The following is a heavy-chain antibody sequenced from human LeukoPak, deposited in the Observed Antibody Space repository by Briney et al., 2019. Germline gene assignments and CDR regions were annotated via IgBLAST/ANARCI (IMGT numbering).Heavy chain of an antibody. J-gene: IGHJ4*02. CDR1: GYTFTGYY. D-gene: IGHD2-15*01. CDR3: ARDPFLGYCSGGSCPPDY. Sequence: ASVKVSCKASGYTFTGYYMHWVRQAPGQGLEWMGWINPNSGGTNYAQKLQGRVTMTTDTSTSTAYMELRSLRSDDTAVYYCARDPFLGYCSGGSCPPDYWGQGTLVTVSS. CDR2: INPNSGGT. V-gene: IGHV1-2*02.